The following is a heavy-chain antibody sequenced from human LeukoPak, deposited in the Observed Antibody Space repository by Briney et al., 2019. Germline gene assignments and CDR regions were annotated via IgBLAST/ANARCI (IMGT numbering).Heavy chain of an antibody. D-gene: IGHD1-26*01. CDR3: ARASWELRPSGYFDY. V-gene: IGHV3-33*08. CDR2: IWYDGSNK. CDR1: GFTFSSYW. Sequence: GGSLRLSCAASGFTFSSYWMTWVRQAPGKGLEWVAVIWYDGSNKYYADSVKGRFTISRDNSKNTLYLQMNSLRAEDTAVYYCARASWELRPSGYFDYWGQGTLVTVSS. J-gene: IGHJ4*02.